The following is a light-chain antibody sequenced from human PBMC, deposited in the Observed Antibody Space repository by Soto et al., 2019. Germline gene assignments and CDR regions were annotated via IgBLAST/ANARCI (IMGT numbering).Light chain of an antibody. Sequence: DIQMTQSPSTLSASVGDRVTITCRASQPISTWLAWYQQKPGKAPKLLIFDASTLQSGVPSRFSGSGSGTEFTLTISSLQSEDLAVYYCQHYQTWPWTFGQGTKVDI. CDR3: QHYQTWPWT. J-gene: IGKJ1*01. V-gene: IGKV1-5*01. CDR2: DAS. CDR1: QPISTW.